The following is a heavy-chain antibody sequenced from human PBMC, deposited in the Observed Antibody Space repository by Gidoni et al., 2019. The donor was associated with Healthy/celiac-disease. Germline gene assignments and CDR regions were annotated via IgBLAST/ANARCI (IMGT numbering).Heavy chain of an antibody. V-gene: IGHV1-69*01. CDR1: FASYA. D-gene: IGHD2-2*01. J-gene: IGHJ5*02. CDR2: IIPIFGTA. Sequence: FASYAISWVRQAPGQGLEWMGGIIPIFGTANYAQKFQGRVTITADESTSTAYMELSSLRSEDTAVYYCANDRYCSSTSCFNWFDPWGQGTLVTVSS. CDR3: ANDRYCSSTSCFNWFDP.